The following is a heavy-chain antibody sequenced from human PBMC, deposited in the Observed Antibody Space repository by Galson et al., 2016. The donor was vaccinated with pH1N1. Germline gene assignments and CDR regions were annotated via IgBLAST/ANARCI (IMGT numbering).Heavy chain of an antibody. J-gene: IGHJ4*02. CDR2: TYYRSKWFY. Sequence: CAIFGDSVSSNSAAWNWIRQSPSRGLEWLRRTYYRSKWFYNYAVSVQGRITINPDTSKNQFSLQLNSVTPEDTAVYYCARHSPGRAVGVFDCWGQGTLVTVSS. CDR1: GDSVSSNSAA. V-gene: IGHV6-1*01. D-gene: IGHD6-19*01. CDR3: ARHSPGRAVGVFDC.